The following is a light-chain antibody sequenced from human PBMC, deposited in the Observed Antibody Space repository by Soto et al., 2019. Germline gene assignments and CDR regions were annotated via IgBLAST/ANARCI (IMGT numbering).Light chain of an antibody. Sequence: EIVLTQSPGTLSLSPGESAILSCRASQSITSPNLVWYQQKPGQTPRLLMFDISRRATDISDRFSGRGSGRDFSLTISKVEPEDSAVYYCQQYGSFPKTFGQGTKVEIK. CDR2: DIS. J-gene: IGKJ1*01. CDR3: QQYGSFPKT. CDR1: QSITSPN. V-gene: IGKV3-20*01.